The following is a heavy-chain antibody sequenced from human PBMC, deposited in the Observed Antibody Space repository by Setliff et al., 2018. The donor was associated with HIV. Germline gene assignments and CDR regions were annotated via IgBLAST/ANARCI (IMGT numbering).Heavy chain of an antibody. D-gene: IGHD2-21*02. V-gene: IGHV7-4-1*02. Sequence: ASVKVSCKASGYSFSDYYIHWVRQAPGHGFQWMGWINTNTVNPAAAQVFTGRYVFSFDISVSTAYLQITSLETEDTAMYFCARDSVMTVDRGGAGSAFDLWGQGTMVTVSS. CDR3: ARDSVMTVDRGGAGSAFDL. CDR2: INTNTVNP. J-gene: IGHJ3*01. CDR1: GYSFSDYY.